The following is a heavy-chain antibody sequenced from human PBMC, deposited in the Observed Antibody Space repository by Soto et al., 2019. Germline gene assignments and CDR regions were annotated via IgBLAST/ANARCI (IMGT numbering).Heavy chain of an antibody. V-gene: IGHV3-33*01. CDR3: AAQVDFWSGPEDY. Sequence: SLTLSCATIWFSFLSSCMHWVRQAPGKGLEWVAVIWYDGSNKYYADSVKGRFTISRDNSKNTLYLQMNSLRAEDTAVYYCAAQVDFWSGPEDYWGQGP. D-gene: IGHD3-3*01. J-gene: IGHJ4*02. CDR1: WFSFLSSC. CDR2: IWYDGSNK.